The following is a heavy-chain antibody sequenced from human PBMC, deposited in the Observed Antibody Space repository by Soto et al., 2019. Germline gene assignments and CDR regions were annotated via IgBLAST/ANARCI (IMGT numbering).Heavy chain of an antibody. CDR3: ARSPILVGSTPKGLDV. CDR1: GYTFTGYY. Sequence: QVQLVQSGAEVKKPGASVKVSCKASGYTFTGYYMHWVRQAPGQGLEWMGWINPNSGGTNYAQTFQGRVTMTRDTSISSAYMDLSSLRADETAVYYCARSPILVGSTPKGLDVWGQGTTVTVS. CDR2: INPNSGGT. V-gene: IGHV1-2*02. D-gene: IGHD2-2*01. J-gene: IGHJ6*02.